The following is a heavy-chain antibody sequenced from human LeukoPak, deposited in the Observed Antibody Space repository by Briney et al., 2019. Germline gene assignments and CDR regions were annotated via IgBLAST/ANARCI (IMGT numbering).Heavy chain of an antibody. Sequence: GGSLRLSCSASGFPFRKYYMDWIRHAPGQGLEWVANISNSSTIIYYAESVKGRFTISRDNAKNTLYLQMNSLRAEDTALYYCARDLAMAGRDLDYWGQGTLVTVSS. CDR1: GFPFRKYY. J-gene: IGHJ4*02. CDR3: ARDLAMAGRDLDY. D-gene: IGHD6-19*01. V-gene: IGHV3-11*01. CDR2: ISNSSTII.